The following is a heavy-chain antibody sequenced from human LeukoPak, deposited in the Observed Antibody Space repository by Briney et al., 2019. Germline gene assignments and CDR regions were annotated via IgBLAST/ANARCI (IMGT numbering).Heavy chain of an antibody. CDR2: ISGSGSYI. CDR1: GFTFSDYS. Sequence: GGSLRLSCAASGFTFSDYSMNWVRQTPRKGLEWVSCISGSGSYIYYADSVKGRFTISRDIAKNSLYLQMNSLRAEDTAVYYCARDRPQQWLVRGQRGYYYYMDVWGKGTTVTISS. V-gene: IGHV3-21*01. J-gene: IGHJ6*03. CDR3: ARDRPQQWLVRGQRGYYYYMDV. D-gene: IGHD6-19*01.